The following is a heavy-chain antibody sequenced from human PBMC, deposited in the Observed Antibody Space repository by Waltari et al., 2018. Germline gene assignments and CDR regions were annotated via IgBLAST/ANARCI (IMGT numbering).Heavy chain of an antibody. J-gene: IGHJ4*02. CDR2: IKQDGSDI. CDR1: GFTFSDYW. D-gene: IGHD3-10*01. V-gene: IGHV3-7*01. CDR3: ARDVGNVGGNY. Sequence: EVQLVESGGGLVQPGGSLRLPCLVAGFTFSDYWMSWVRQAPGKGLEWVANIKQDGSDIYYADSVKGRFTISRDNAKNSLYLQMNSLRAEDTAVYYCARDVGNVGGNYWGQGTLVTVSS.